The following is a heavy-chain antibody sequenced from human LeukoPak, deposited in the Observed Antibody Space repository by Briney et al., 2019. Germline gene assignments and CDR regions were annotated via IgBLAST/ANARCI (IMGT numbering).Heavy chain of an antibody. Sequence: GRSLRLSCVASGFTSDDYAMNWVRQGPGKGLEWVSGINWNSNTIGYADSVKGRFTISRDNAKNSLYLQMNSLRAEDTAVYYCARADYYGSGSFDYWGQGTLVTVSS. CDR2: INWNSNTI. D-gene: IGHD3-10*01. CDR1: GFTSDDYA. V-gene: IGHV3-9*02. CDR3: ARADYYGSGSFDY. J-gene: IGHJ4*02.